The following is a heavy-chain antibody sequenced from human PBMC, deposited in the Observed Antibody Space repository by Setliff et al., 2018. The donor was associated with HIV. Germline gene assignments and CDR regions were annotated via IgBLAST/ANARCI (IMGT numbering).Heavy chain of an antibody. J-gene: IGHJ1*01. V-gene: IGHV1-8*02. Sequence: ASVKVSCKASGYTFTNYDINWVRQAPGQGLEWMGWMTPNSGNTGSAQKFQGRVTMTWDASIGTAYMELGNLRSEDTAIYYCARDGLYDSSGYEYFQLWGQGTLVTVSS. D-gene: IGHD3-22*01. CDR2: MTPNSGNT. CDR3: ARDGLYDSSGYEYFQL. CDR1: GYTFTNYD.